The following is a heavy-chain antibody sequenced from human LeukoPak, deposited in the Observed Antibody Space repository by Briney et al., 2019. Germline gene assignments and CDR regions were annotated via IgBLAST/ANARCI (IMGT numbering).Heavy chain of an antibody. D-gene: IGHD3-22*01. CDR1: GFTVNNYW. J-gene: IGHJ4*02. CDR3: AIGVVITTAYDN. CDR2: INSDGSSA. Sequence: PGGSLRLSCAASGFTVNNYWMHWVRQAPGKGLVWVSGINSDGSSATYADSVKGRFTISRDNAKNKLYLEMNSLRAEDMAVYYCAIGVVITTAYDNWGQGTLVTVSS. V-gene: IGHV3-74*01.